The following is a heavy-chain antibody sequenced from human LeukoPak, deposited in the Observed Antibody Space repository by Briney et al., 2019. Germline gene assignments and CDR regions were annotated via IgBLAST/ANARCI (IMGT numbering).Heavy chain of an antibody. Sequence: PGGSLRLSCAASGFTFSSYSMNWVRQAPGKGLEWVSSISSSSYIYYADSVKGRFTISRDNAKNSLYLQMNSLRAEDTAVYYCARASTAMYYFDYWGQGTLVTVSS. CDR3: ARASTAMYYFDY. V-gene: IGHV3-21*01. D-gene: IGHD5-18*01. CDR2: ISSSSYI. CDR1: GFTFSSYS. J-gene: IGHJ4*02.